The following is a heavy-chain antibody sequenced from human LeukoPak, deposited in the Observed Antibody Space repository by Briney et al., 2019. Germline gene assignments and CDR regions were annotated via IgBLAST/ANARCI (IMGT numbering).Heavy chain of an antibody. D-gene: IGHD3-10*01. CDR3: ASPWGYGSGI. V-gene: IGHV4-34*01. CDR2: INHSGST. J-gene: IGHJ4*02. Sequence: PSETSSLTCAVYGGSFSGYYWSWIRQPPGKGLEWIGEINHSGSTNYNPSLKSRVTISVDTSKKQFSLKLSSVTAADTAMYYCASPWGYGSGIWGQGTLVTVSS. CDR1: GGSFSGYY.